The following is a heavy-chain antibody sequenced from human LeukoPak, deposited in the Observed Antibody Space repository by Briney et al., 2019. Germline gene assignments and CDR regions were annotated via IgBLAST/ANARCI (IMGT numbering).Heavy chain of an antibody. V-gene: IGHV3-7*01. J-gene: IGHJ4*02. D-gene: IGHD3-16*01. Sequence: PGGSLRLSCAVSGFTVSNCWMSWVRQAPGKGLEWVANMKPDGSEKNYVDSVKGRFTISRDNAKNSLYLQMNSLRAEDTAVYYCARSFDYVWGRDWGQGTLVTVSS. CDR2: MKPDGSEK. CDR1: GFTVSNCW. CDR3: ARSFDYVWGRD.